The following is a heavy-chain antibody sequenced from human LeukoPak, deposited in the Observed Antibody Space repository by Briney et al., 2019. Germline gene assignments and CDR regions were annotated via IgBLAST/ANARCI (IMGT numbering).Heavy chain of an antibody. CDR2: IYYSGST. Sequence: SETLSLTCTVSGGSISSYYWSWIRQPPGKGLEWIGYIYYSGSTNYNPSLKSRVTISVDTSKNQFSLKLSSVTAADTAVYYCARGYWGSFDYWGQGTLVTVSS. J-gene: IGHJ4*02. D-gene: IGHD2-15*01. CDR3: ARGYWGSFDY. V-gene: IGHV4-59*08. CDR1: GGSISSYY.